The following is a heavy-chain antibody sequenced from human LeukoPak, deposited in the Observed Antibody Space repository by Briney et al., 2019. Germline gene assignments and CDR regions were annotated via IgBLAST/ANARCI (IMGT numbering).Heavy chain of an antibody. V-gene: IGHV3-30-3*01. CDR2: ISYDGSNK. J-gene: IGHJ6*02. Sequence: GGSLRLSCAASGFTFSSYAMHWVRQAPGKGLEWVAVISYDGSNKYYADSVKGRFTISRDNSKNTLYLQMNSLRAEDTAVYYCAKVRDSGSYTYYSFGMDVWGQGTTATVSS. D-gene: IGHD1-26*01. CDR1: GFTFSSYA. CDR3: AKVRDSGSYTYYSFGMDV.